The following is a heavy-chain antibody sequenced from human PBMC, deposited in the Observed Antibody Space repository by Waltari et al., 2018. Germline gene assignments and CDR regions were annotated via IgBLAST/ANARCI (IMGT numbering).Heavy chain of an antibody. J-gene: IGHJ3*02. CDR2: ISSSSSYI. CDR3: ARSNNWYAFDI. CDR1: GFTFSSYS. D-gene: IGHD1-20*01. Sequence: EVQLVESGGGLVKPGGSLRLSCAASGFTFSSYSMNWVRQAPGKGLEWVSSISSSSSYIDYADSVKGRFTISRDNAKNSLYLQMNSLRAEDTAVYYCARSNNWYAFDIWGQGTMVTVSS. V-gene: IGHV3-21*01.